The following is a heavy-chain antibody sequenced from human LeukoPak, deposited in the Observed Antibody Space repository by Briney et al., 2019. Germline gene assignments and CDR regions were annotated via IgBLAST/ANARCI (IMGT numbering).Heavy chain of an antibody. V-gene: IGHV3-7*01. J-gene: IGHJ3*02. D-gene: IGHD3-22*01. Sequence: PGGSLRLSCVASGFSFDTSTMTWVRQAPGKGLEWVANIREDEKNKVYVDSVKGRFTISRDNTKNSLYLQMDSLRAEDTAVYFCARDPHNRGGYGAFDIWGQGTKVTVSS. CDR1: GFSFDTST. CDR3: ARDPHNRGGYGAFDI. CDR2: IREDEKNK.